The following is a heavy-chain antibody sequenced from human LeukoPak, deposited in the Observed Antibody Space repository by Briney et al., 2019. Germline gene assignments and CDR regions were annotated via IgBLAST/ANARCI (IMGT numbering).Heavy chain of an antibody. Sequence: SETLSLTCTVSGGSISSYYWSWIRQPPGKGLEWIGYIYTSGSTNYNPSLKSRVTISVDTSKNQFSLKLSSVTAADTAVYYCARTTSYDILTGYFYYYYYYMDVWGKGTTVTVSS. V-gene: IGHV4-4*09. D-gene: IGHD3-9*01. J-gene: IGHJ6*03. CDR3: ARTTSYDILTGYFYYYYYYMDV. CDR2: IYTSGST. CDR1: GGSISSYY.